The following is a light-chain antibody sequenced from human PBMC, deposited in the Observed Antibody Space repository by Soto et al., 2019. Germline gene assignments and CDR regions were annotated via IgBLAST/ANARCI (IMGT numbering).Light chain of an antibody. J-gene: IGLJ2*01. CDR3: GTWDSSLSVVV. Sequence: QSALTQPPSVSAAPGQKVTISCSGSHSNIGSHFVSWYQQLPGSAPKLLNYDNNNRPSGIPDRFSASKSGTSATLGITGVQTGDEADYYCGTWDSSLSVVVFGGGTKLTVL. CDR1: HSNIGSHF. CDR2: DNN. V-gene: IGLV1-51*01.